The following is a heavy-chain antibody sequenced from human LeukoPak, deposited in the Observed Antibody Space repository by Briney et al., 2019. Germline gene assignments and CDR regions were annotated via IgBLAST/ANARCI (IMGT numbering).Heavy chain of an antibody. D-gene: IGHD6-13*01. CDR3: TIDKTILAGWVRDAFDI. CDR1: GYSFTSYY. V-gene: IGHV1-46*01. J-gene: IGHJ3*02. CDR2: INPSGGST. Sequence: ASVKVSCKASGYSFTSYYMHWVQQAPGRGLEWMGIINPSGGSTSYSQKFQGRVTMTRDTSTSTVYMELSSLRSEDTAVYYWTIDKTILAGWVRDAFDIWGQGTMVTVPS.